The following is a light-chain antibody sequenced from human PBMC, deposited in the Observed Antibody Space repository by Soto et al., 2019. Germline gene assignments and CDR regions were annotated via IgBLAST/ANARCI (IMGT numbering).Light chain of an antibody. CDR1: QSVSSY. CDR2: DAS. Sequence: EIVLTQSPATLSLSPGERATLSCRASQSVSSYLAWYQQKPGQTPRLLIYDASNRATGIPARFSGSGSGTDFPPTISSLEPEDFAVYYCQQRSNWPLITFGQGTRLEIK. J-gene: IGKJ5*01. CDR3: QQRSNWPLIT. V-gene: IGKV3-11*01.